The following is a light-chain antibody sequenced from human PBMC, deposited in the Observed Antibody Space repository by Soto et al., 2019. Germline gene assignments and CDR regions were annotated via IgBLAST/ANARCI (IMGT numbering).Light chain of an antibody. V-gene: IGLV2-14*01. CDR3: NSYTTRRTYV. J-gene: IGLJ1*01. Sequence: QSALTQRASVSGSPGQSITISCTGSSSDVGAFHFVTWYQQHPGKAPKLIICNVSERPSGVSTRFSGSKSGNTASLTIAGLQAEDEADYYCNSYTTRRTYVFGSGTKVTVL. CDR1: SSDVGAFHF. CDR2: NVS.